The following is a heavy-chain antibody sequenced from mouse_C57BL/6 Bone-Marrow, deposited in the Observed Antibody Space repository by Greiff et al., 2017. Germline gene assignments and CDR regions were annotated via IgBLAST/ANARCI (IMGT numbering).Heavy chain of an antibody. CDR3: ARYYYGSYYAMDY. D-gene: IGHD1-1*01. J-gene: IGHJ4*01. V-gene: IGHV1-55*01. CDR1: GYTFTSYW. Sequence: QVQLQQPGAELVKPGASVKMSCKASGYTFTSYWITWVKQRPGQGLEWIGDIYPGSGSTNYNAQFKSKATLTVDTSSSTAYMQLSSLTSEDSAVYSCARYYYGSYYAMDYWGQGTSVTVSS. CDR2: IYPGSGST.